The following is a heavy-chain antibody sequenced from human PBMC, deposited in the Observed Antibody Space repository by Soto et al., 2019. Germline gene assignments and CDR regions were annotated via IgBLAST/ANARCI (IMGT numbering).Heavy chain of an antibody. V-gene: IGHV2-5*02. J-gene: IGHJ5*02. CDR1: GFSLSTSGVG. Sequence: QITLKESGPTLVKPTQTLTLTCTFSGFSLSTSGVGVGWIRQPPGKALEWLALIYWDDDKRYSPSLKSRLTITKDTFKDQVVPTMTNMDPVDTATYYCAHRLGMGWFDPWGQGTLVTVSS. CDR2: IYWDDDK. CDR3: AHRLGMGWFDP. D-gene: IGHD3-16*01.